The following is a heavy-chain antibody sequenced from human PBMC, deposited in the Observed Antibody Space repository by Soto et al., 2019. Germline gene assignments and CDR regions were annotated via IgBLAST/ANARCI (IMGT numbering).Heavy chain of an antibody. J-gene: IGHJ4*01. CDR3: STDSRTTQPENRLDD. V-gene: IGHV3-15*07. CDR1: GFTFNTAW. D-gene: IGHD2-2*01. Sequence: GGSLRLSCTASGFTFNTAWINWVRQVPGKGLEWVGRVKSKADGGSGDYAAPVKGRFVVSRDDSKDIVYLQMNSLKIEDTGVYYCSTDSRTTQPENRLDDWGHRTQVTVS. CDR2: VKSKADGGSG.